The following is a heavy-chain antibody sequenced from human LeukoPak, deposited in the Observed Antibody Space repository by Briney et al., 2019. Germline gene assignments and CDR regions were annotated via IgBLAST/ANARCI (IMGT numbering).Heavy chain of an antibody. D-gene: IGHD6-19*01. CDR2: IYSGGTT. Sequence: GGSLRLSCAASGFTVSSNYMSWVRQAPGKGLEWIALIYSGGTTYYTDSVKGRFTISRDNSKNTLYLQMNSLRAEDTAVYYCARDHRTTVAGIYYYYGMDVWGQGTTVTVSS. CDR1: GFTVSSNY. V-gene: IGHV3-66*01. J-gene: IGHJ6*02. CDR3: ARDHRTTVAGIYYYYGMDV.